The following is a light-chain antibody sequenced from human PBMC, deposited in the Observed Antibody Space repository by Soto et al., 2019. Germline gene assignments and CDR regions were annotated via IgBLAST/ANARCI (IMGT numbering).Light chain of an antibody. V-gene: IGKV3-11*01. CDR2: DAS. J-gene: IGKJ4*01. CDR3: QQRSNWPPLT. CDR1: QSVSTY. Sequence: ETVLTQSPATLSLSPGESATLSCRASQSVSTYLAWYQQRLGQAPRLLSYDASNRVTGIPARFSGSGSGTDFTLTISSLEPEDFAVYYCQQRSNWPPLTFGGGTKVDI.